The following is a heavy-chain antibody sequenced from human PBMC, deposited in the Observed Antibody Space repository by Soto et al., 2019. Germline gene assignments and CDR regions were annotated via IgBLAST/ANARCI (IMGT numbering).Heavy chain of an antibody. CDR2: IYYGGST. D-gene: IGHD4-4*01. J-gene: IGHJ6*02. CDR1: GGSISSSSYY. CDR3: ASTTDYSNSHYYYYYGMDV. Sequence: PSETLSLTCTVSGGSISSSSYYWGWIRQPPGKRLEWIGSIYYGGSTNYNPSLKSRVTISVDTSKNQFSLKLSSVTAADTAVYYCASTTDYSNSHYYYYYGMDVWGQGTTVTVSS. V-gene: IGHV4-39*07.